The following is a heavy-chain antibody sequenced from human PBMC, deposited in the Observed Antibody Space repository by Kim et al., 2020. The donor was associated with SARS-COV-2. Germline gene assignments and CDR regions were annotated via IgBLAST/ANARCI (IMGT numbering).Heavy chain of an antibody. CDR2: IYHSGST. Sequence: SETLSLTCAVSGGSISSTNWWSWVRQPPGKGLEWIGEIYHSGSTNYNPSLLSRVSISADKSKNHFSLKLTSVTAADTAVYYCASAISITVDYWGQGTLVTVSS. D-gene: IGHD3-9*01. CDR1: GGSISSTNW. J-gene: IGHJ4*02. CDR3: ASAISITVDY. V-gene: IGHV4-4*02.